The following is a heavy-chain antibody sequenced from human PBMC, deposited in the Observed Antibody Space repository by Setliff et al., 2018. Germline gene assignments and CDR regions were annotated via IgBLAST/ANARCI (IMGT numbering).Heavy chain of an antibody. V-gene: IGHV1-18*04. CDR3: VRDRAAIVVGPPTAAFDI. CDR1: GNIFTGHF. Sequence: ASVKVSCKASGNIFTGHFLHWVRQAPGQGLEWMGWINAYAQKFQGRVTMTTDTSTGTAYMEVRSLRSDDTAQYYCVRDRAAIVVGPPTAAFDIWGQGTMVTVSS. CDR2: INAY. D-gene: IGHD2-2*01. J-gene: IGHJ3*02.